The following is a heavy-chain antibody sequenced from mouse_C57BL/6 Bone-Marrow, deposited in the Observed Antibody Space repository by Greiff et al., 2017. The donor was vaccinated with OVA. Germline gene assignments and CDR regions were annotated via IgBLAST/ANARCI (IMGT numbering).Heavy chain of an antibody. V-gene: IGHV1-50*01. Sequence: VQLQQPGAELVKPGASVKLSCKASGYTFTSYWMQWVKQRPGQGLEWIGEIDPSDSYTNYNQKFKGKATLTVDTSSSTAYMQLSSLTSEDSAVYYCALYSNFDYWGQGTTRTVSS. CDR3: ALYSNFDY. D-gene: IGHD2-5*01. J-gene: IGHJ2*01. CDR1: GYTFTSYW. CDR2: IDPSDSYT.